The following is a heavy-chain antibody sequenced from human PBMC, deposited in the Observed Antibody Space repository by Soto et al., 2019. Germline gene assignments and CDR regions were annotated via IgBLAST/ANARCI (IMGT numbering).Heavy chain of an antibody. CDR3: AREPGVSSGWYVDY. V-gene: IGHV3-21*01. CDR2: ITSSSSYI. J-gene: IGHJ4*02. CDR1: GFTFSSHS. D-gene: IGHD6-19*01. Sequence: GGSLRLSCAASGFTFSSHSMNWVRQAPGKGLEWVSSITSSSSYINYADSVKGRFTISRDNAKTSLYLQMNSLRAEDTAVYSCAREPGVSSGWYVDYWGQGTLVTVSS.